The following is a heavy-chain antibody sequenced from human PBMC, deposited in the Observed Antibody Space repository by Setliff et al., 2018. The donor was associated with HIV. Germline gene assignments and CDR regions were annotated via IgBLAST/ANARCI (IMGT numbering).Heavy chain of an antibody. CDR3: ARDSTMIREGTDP. CDR2: ISYSGAT. CDR1: GGSIIMNNYY. J-gene: IGHJ5*02. D-gene: IGHD5-18*01. Sequence: PSETLSLTCIVSGGSIIMNNYYWAWIRQVPGRGLEWIGSISYSGATYYNPSLRSRVSISVDTSRSQFSLRLTSVTAADTSVYYCARDSTMIREGTDPWGQGTLVTVS. V-gene: IGHV4-39*01.